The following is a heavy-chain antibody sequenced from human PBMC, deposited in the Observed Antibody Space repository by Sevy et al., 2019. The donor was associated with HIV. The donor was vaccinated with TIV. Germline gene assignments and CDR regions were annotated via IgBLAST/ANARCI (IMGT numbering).Heavy chain of an antibody. J-gene: IGHJ4*01. CDR2: ISYEGTET. D-gene: IGHD6-13*01. V-gene: IGHV3-30-3*01. Sequence: GGSLRLSCAASGFAFSSHAMHWVRQAPGKGLEWVAVISYEGTETFYAASVEGRFTISRDNSKSMLFQINSLRPEDTAVYYCARDGGYSIKWYPLYWGHGTLVTVSS. CDR1: GFAFSSHA. CDR3: ARDGGYSIKWYPLY.